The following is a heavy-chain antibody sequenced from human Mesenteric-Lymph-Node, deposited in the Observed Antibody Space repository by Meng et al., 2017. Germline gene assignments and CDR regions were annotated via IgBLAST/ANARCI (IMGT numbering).Heavy chain of an antibody. D-gene: IGHD3-16*01. Sequence: QVQLQQWGHGPLKPSEPLSLTCGVYGGSFSGYYWGWIRQPPGKGLEWIGDIWHGGTTNYNPSLKSRVTISIDTSKNQFALKLSSVTAADTAVYYCARFGGYFSSTTFYFDYWGQGTLVTVSS. CDR1: GGSFSGYY. CDR3: ARFGGYFSSTTFYFDY. V-gene: IGHV4-34*01. J-gene: IGHJ4*02. CDR2: IWHGGTT.